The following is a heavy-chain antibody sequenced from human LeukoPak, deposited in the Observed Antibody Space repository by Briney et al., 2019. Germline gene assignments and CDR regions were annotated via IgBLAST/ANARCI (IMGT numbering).Heavy chain of an antibody. Sequence: ASVKVSCKASGYTFTGYYMHWVRQAPGQGLECMGWINPNSGGTNYAQKFQGRVTMTRDTSISTAYMELSRLRSDDTAVYYCATHLVVVITTLIYWGQGTLVTVSS. J-gene: IGHJ4*02. V-gene: IGHV1-2*02. CDR1: GYTFTGYY. CDR3: ATHLVVVITTLIY. CDR2: INPNSGGT. D-gene: IGHD3-22*01.